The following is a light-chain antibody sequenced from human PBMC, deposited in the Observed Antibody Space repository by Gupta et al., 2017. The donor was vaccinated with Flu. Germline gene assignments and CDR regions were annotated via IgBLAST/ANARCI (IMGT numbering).Light chain of an antibody. CDR1: KLGDKY. CDR3: LAWDSNTLLV. Sequence: YELTQPPSVSVSPGQTASITCSGNKLGDKYASWYQQKPGQSPVLVIYEDNKRPSGIPDRFFGSNSGNTATLTISETQAVDEADYYCLAWDSNTLLVFGTGTKVTVL. CDR2: EDN. V-gene: IGLV3-1*01. J-gene: IGLJ1*01.